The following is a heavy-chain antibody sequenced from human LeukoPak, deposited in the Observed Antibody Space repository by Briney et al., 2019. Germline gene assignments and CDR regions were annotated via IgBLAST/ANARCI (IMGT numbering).Heavy chain of an antibody. Sequence: ASVKVSCKVSGGTFSNYVITWVRQAPGQGLEWMGGIIPVFGTATYARKFQDRVTITTDEFTSTAYMELSSLRFEDTAVYYCARQAFRTGMISADYWGQGTLVTASS. CDR2: IIPVFGTA. J-gene: IGHJ4*02. D-gene: IGHD1-1*01. V-gene: IGHV1-69*05. CDR1: GGTFSNYV. CDR3: ARQAFRTGMISADY.